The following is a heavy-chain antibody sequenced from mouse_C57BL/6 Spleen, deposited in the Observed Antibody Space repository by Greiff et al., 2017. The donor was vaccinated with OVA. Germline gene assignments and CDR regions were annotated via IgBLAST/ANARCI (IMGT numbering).Heavy chain of an antibody. J-gene: IGHJ1*03. V-gene: IGHV1-55*01. D-gene: IGHD2-3*01. CDR3: ARFPFDGCCGYFDV. Sequence: VQLQQPGAELVKPGASVKMSCKASGYTFTSYWITWVKQRPGQGLEWIGDIYPGSGSTNYNEKFKSKATLTVDTSSSTAYMQLSSLTSEDSAVYYCARFPFDGCCGYFDVWGTGTTVTVSS. CDR2: IYPGSGST. CDR1: GYTFTSYW.